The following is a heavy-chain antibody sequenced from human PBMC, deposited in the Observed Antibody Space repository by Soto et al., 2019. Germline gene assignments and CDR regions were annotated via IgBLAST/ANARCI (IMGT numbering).Heavy chain of an antibody. Sequence: GGSLRLSCEASGFTFSSYAMSWVRQAPGKGLEWVSGISGGGSTTYYADSVKGRFTISRDNSKNTLYLQMNSLRAEDTAVYYCAKSNWFDPWGQGALVTVSS. V-gene: IGHV3-23*01. J-gene: IGHJ5*02. CDR2: ISGGGSTT. CDR1: GFTFSSYA. CDR3: AKSNWFDP.